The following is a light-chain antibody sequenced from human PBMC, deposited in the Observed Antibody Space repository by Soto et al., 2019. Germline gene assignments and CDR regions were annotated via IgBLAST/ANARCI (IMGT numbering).Light chain of an antibody. CDR3: SSYTTSNTRQIV. Sequence: QSVLTQPASVSGSPGQSITISCTGTSSDVGGYNYVSWYQHHPGKAPNLLIYDVSNRPSGISNRFSGSKSDNTASLTISGLQPEDEADYYCSSYTTSNTRQIVFGTGPKATV. V-gene: IGLV2-14*03. J-gene: IGLJ1*01. CDR2: DVS. CDR1: SSDVGGYNY.